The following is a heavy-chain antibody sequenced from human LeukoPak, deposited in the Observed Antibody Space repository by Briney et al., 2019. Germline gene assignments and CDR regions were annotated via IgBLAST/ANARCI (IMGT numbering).Heavy chain of an antibody. CDR1: GFTFTNYA. Sequence: GGSLRLSCAASGFTFTNYAMNWVRQAPGKGLEWVSAISGSGDGTYYADSVKGRFTISRDSSTNTLYLQMNSLRAEDTAVYYCAKGIYSSGWSYFGYWGHGTLVTVSS. CDR2: ISGSGDGT. V-gene: IGHV3-23*01. D-gene: IGHD6-19*01. CDR3: AKGIYSSGWSYFGY. J-gene: IGHJ4*01.